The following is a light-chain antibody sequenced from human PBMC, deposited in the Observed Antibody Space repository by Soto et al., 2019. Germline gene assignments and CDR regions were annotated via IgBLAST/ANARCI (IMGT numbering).Light chain of an antibody. CDR2: GAS. CDR3: QQYNSYPWT. V-gene: IGKV1D-16*01. CDR1: QGISSW. Sequence: DIQMTQSPSSLSASVGDRVTITCRASQGISSWLAWYQRKPEKAPKSLIYGASSLQSGVPSRFSGSASGTDFTLTISSLQPEDFATYYCQQYNSYPWTFGQGTKVEIK. J-gene: IGKJ1*01.